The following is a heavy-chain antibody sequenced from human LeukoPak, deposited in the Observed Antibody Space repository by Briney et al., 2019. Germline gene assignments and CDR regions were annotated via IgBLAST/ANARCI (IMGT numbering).Heavy chain of an antibody. CDR3: ARGGPLSGSYYYYYYYMDV. J-gene: IGHJ6*03. CDR1: GYTFTGYY. V-gene: IGHV1-2*02. CDR2: INPNSGGT. D-gene: IGHD1-26*01. Sequence: GASVKVSCKASGYTFTGYYMHWVRQAPGQGLEWMGWINPNSGGTNYAQKFQGRVTMTRDTSISTAYMELSRLRSDDTAVYYCARGGPLSGSYYYYYYYMDVWGKGTTVTVSS.